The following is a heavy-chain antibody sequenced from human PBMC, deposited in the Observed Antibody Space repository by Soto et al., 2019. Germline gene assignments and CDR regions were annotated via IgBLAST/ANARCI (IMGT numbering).Heavy chain of an antibody. J-gene: IGHJ6*02. CDR1: GYTFTSYY. D-gene: IGHD6-13*01. Sequence: QVQLVQSGAEVKKPGASVKVSCKASGYTFTSYYMHWVRQAPGQGLEWMGIINPSGGSTSYAQKCQGIVTMSRDTPTSTVSMGISGRRSEETAVYYCARDPWTIAAAGTVNHYYGMDVWGQGTTVTVSS. CDR3: ARDPWTIAAAGTVNHYYGMDV. CDR2: INPSGGST. V-gene: IGHV1-46*01.